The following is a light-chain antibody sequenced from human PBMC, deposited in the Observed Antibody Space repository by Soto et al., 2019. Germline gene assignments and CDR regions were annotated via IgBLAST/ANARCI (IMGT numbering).Light chain of an antibody. CDR1: NRDFGIYDF. J-gene: IGLJ1*01. Sequence: QSALTQPASVSGTPGQSITISCTGSNRDFGIYDFVSWYQHHPGRAPKLIVSEVSHRPSGVSNRFSGSKSGNTASLTISGLQSEDEADYYCISYTSDDVRYVFGTGTKVTVL. CDR2: EVS. V-gene: IGLV2-14*01. CDR3: ISYTSDDVRYV.